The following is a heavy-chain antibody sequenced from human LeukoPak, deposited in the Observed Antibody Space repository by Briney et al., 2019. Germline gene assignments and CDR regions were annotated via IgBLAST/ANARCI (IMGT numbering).Heavy chain of an antibody. D-gene: IGHD6-13*01. CDR3: ARGDPQQLPSYYYYYYGMDV. J-gene: IGHJ6*02. Sequence: PGGSLRLSCAASGFTFSSYEMNWVRQAPGRGLEWVSYISSGGSTIYYADSVRGRFTISRDNAKNSLYLQMNSLRAEDTAVYYCARGDPQQLPSYYYYYYGMDVWGQGTTVTVSS. CDR1: GFTFSSYE. V-gene: IGHV3-48*03. CDR2: ISSGGSTI.